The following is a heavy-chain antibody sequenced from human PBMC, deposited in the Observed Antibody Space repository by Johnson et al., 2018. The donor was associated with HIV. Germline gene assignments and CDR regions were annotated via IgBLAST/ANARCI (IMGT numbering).Heavy chain of an antibody. V-gene: IGHV3-11*04. D-gene: IGHD2-21*02. CDR2: LRSNGSTI. Sequence: QVQLVESGGGLVKPGGSLRLSCAASGFTFSDYYMSWIRQAPGQGLEWVSYLRSNGSTIYYADSVKGRFTISRDNAKNSLYLQMNSLRAEDTAVYYCASTCGGDCSRGDAFDIWGQGTMVTVSS. CDR3: ASTCGGDCSRGDAFDI. CDR1: GFTFSDYY. J-gene: IGHJ3*02.